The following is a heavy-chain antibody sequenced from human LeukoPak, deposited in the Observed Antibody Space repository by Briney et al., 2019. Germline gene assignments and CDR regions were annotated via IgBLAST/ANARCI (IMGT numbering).Heavy chain of an antibody. CDR2: ISYDGSNK. J-gene: IGHJ4*02. V-gene: IGHV3-30-3*01. CDR3: ATSHGHCSSWDEYCFNN. D-gene: IGHD6-13*01. Sequence: RQAPGKGLEWVAVISYDGSNKYYADSVKGRFTISRDNSKNTLNLQMNSLRAEDMTVYYCATSHGHCSSWDEYCFNNCRQGTLVTVSS.